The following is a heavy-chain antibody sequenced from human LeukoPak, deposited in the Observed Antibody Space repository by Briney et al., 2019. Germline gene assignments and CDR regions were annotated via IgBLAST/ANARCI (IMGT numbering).Heavy chain of an antibody. CDR1: GSSFTSYW. V-gene: IGHV5-51*01. J-gene: IGHJ5*02. CDR2: IYPGDSDT. D-gene: IGHD6-19*01. Sequence: GESLKISCKGSGSSFTSYWIGWVRPMPGKGLEWMGIIYPGDSDTRYSPSFQGQVTISADKSISTAYLQWSSLKASDTAMYYCARLPVRGIAVADNWFDPWGQGTLVTVSS. CDR3: ARLPVRGIAVADNWFDP.